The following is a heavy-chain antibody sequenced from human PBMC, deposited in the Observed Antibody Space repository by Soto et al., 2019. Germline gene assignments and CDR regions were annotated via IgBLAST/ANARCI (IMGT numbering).Heavy chain of an antibody. D-gene: IGHD4-17*01. Sequence: PGGALRRSCEAFGFTFNTYSMHWVRQPPGKGLEWLAAIWYDGTQKYYADSVKGRFIISRDNSKKTLYLEMNSLRAEDTAVYYCARAGGTTVTGLWHFDSWGQGTLVTVSS. V-gene: IGHV3-33*01. CDR1: GFTFNTYS. CDR2: IWYDGTQK. CDR3: ARAGGTTVTGLWHFDS. J-gene: IGHJ4*02.